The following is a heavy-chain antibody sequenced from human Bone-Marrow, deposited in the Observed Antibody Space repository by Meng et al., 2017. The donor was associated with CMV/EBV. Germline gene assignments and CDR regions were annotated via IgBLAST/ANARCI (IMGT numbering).Heavy chain of an antibody. D-gene: IGHD3-10*01. Sequence: GGSLRLSCAASGFTFSSYWMHWVRQAPGKGLVWVSRINSDGSSTSYADSVKGRFTISRDNAKNTLYLQMNSLRAEDTAVYYCAKDLRSYGSGSYYLYYYYYYGMDVWGQGTTVTVSS. CDR2: INSDGSST. CDR3: AKDLRSYGSGSYYLYYYYYYGMDV. J-gene: IGHJ6*02. CDR1: GFTFSSYW. V-gene: IGHV3-74*01.